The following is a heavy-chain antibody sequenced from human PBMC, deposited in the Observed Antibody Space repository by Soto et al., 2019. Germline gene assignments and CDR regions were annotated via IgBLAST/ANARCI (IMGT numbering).Heavy chain of an antibody. CDR3: ARDGEGY. Sequence: EVQLVESGGGLVQPGGSLRLSCAASGFTFSSNWMHWVRQIPGKGLVWVSRINTDGSATNYADSVKGRFTTYRDNAKNMLYRQMNRLRLEDTAVYYCARDGEGYWGQGALVTVSS. CDR2: INTDGSAT. D-gene: IGHD2-21*01. V-gene: IGHV3-74*01. J-gene: IGHJ4*02. CDR1: GFTFSSNW.